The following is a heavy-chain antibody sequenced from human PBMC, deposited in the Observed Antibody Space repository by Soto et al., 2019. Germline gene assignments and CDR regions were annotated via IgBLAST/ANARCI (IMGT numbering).Heavy chain of an antibody. CDR1: GFSLSTSGVG. Sequence: QITLKESGPTLVKPTQTLTLTCTFSGFSLSTSGVGVGWIRQPPGKALEWLALIYWDDDKRYSPSLKSRLTIAKDTSKNRVVLTMTNMDPVDTATYYCAHRRSGYGDYDFDYWGQGTLVTVSS. V-gene: IGHV2-5*02. CDR3: AHRRSGYGDYDFDY. D-gene: IGHD4-17*01. CDR2: IYWDDDK. J-gene: IGHJ4*02.